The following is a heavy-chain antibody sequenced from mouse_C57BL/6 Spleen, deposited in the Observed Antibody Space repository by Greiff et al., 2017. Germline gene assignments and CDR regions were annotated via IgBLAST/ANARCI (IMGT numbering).Heavy chain of an antibody. Sequence: QVQLQQSGAELVRPGASVTLSCKASGYTFTDYEMHWVKQTPVHGLEWIGAIDPETGGTAYNQKFKGKAILTADKSSSTAYMELRSLTSEDSAVYYCTRRLIGTYYFDYWGQGTTLTVSS. J-gene: IGHJ2*01. CDR3: TRRLIGTYYFDY. CDR1: GYTFTDYE. CDR2: IDPETGGT. D-gene: IGHD4-1*01. V-gene: IGHV1-15*01.